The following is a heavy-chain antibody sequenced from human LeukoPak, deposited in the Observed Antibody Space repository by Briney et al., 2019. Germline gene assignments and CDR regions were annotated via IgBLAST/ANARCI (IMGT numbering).Heavy chain of an antibody. CDR2: IRSNGGST. Sequence: GGSLRLSCSASGFTFSSYAMHWVRQAPGKGLEYVSAIRSNGGSTYYADSVKGRFTISRDNSKNTLYLQMSSLRAEDTAVYYCVKMPYDYVWGSYRYFDYWGQGTLVTVSS. J-gene: IGHJ4*02. V-gene: IGHV3-64D*06. CDR3: VKMPYDYVWGSYRYFDY. D-gene: IGHD3-16*02. CDR1: GFTFSSYA.